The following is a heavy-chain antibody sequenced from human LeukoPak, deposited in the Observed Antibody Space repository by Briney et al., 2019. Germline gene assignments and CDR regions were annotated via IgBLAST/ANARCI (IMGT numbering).Heavy chain of an antibody. V-gene: IGHV4-34*01. CDR2: INHSGST. D-gene: IGHD3-3*01. J-gene: IGHJ4*02. CDR1: GGSFSGYY. CDR3: ARAVEYNFWSGLQRRAATFDY. Sequence: SETLSLTCAVYGGSFSGYYWSWIRQPPGKGLEWIGKINHSGSTNYNPSLKSRVTISVDTSKNQFSLKLTSMTAADTAVYYCARAVEYNFWSGLQRRAATFDYWGQGTLVTVSS.